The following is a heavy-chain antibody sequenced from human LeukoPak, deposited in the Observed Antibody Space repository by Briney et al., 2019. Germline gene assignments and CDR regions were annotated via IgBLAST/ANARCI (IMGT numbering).Heavy chain of an antibody. CDR3: ARVLSGSWDWFDP. V-gene: IGHV3-74*01. CDR2: INPDGSTT. J-gene: IGHJ5*02. D-gene: IGHD3-22*01. CDR1: GFTFSRYW. Sequence: GGSLRLSCAASGFTFSRYWIHWVRQAPGKGPEWVSRINPDGSTTTHADSVKGRFTISRDNAKNTLYLQMNSLRAEDTAMYYCARVLSGSWDWFDPWGQGTLVTVSS.